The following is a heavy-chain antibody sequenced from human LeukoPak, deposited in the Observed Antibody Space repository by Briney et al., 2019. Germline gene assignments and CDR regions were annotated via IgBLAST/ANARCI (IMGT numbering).Heavy chain of an antibody. V-gene: IGHV1-2*02. J-gene: IGHJ4*02. D-gene: IGHD1-26*01. Sequence: ASVKVSCKASGYTFTDYYIHWVRQAPGQGLEWMGWINSNNGATNYAQNFQGRVTMTRDTSITTAYMDLIRLTSDDTAVYFCARAASLARPGIVGYYWGQGTLVSVSS. CDR2: INSNNGAT. CDR1: GYTFTDYY. CDR3: ARAASLARPGIVGYY.